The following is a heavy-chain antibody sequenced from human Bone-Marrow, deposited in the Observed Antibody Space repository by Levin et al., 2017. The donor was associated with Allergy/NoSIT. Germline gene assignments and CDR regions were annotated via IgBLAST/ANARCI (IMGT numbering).Heavy chain of an antibody. J-gene: IGHJ4*02. Sequence: SETLSLTCAVSGDSINSYNWWSWVRQPPGKGLEWIGQVFHSGSTNYNPSLKSRATISIDKSKNQFSLMVSSVTAADTGVYYCARVTMVRGVMWEYFFELWGQGTLVTVSS. CDR2: VFHSGST. D-gene: IGHD3-10*01. CDR1: GDSINSYNW. V-gene: IGHV4-4*02. CDR3: ARVTMVRGVMWEYFFEL.